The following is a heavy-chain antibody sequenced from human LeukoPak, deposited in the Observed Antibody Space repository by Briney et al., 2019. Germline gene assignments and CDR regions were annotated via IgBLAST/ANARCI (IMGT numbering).Heavy chain of an antibody. D-gene: IGHD6-19*01. Sequence: SETLSLTCTVSGGSISSYYWSWIRQPPGKGLERIGYIYYSGSTNYNPSLKSRVTISVDTSKNQFSLKLSSVTAADTAVYYCARVGAGYSSGWYLGNYYYGMDVWGQGTTVTVSS. CDR1: GGSISSYY. CDR2: IYYSGST. V-gene: IGHV4-59*01. CDR3: ARVGAGYSSGWYLGNYYYGMDV. J-gene: IGHJ6*02.